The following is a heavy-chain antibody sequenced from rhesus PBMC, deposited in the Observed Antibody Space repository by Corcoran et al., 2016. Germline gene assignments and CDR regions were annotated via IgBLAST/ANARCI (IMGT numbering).Heavy chain of an antibody. J-gene: IGHJ3*01. CDR1: GYSISSNY. V-gene: IGHV4-147*01. CDR2: IYGSTGSP. Sequence: QVQLQESGPGLVKPSETLSLTCAVSGYSISSNYWSWIRQPPGKGLEWIGYIYGSTGSPSYNPALKVRVTISTDTSKNQFSLKLSSVTAADTAVYYCAREQHSSGAFDFWGQGLRVTVSS. CDR3: AREQHSSGAFDF. D-gene: IGHD2-33*01.